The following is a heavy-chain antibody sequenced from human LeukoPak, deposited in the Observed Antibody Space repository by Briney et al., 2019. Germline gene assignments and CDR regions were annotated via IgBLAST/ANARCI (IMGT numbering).Heavy chain of an antibody. CDR3: ARTYYSDTSGYYAFDY. CDR2: IYYSGST. Sequence: SETLSLTCTVSGDSISSSSYYWGWIRQPPGKGLEWIGSIYYSGSTYYNPSLKSRVTISVDTSKNQFSLKLSSVTAADTAVYYCARTYYSDTSGYYAFDYWGQGTLVTVSS. V-gene: IGHV4-39*07. D-gene: IGHD3-22*01. J-gene: IGHJ4*02. CDR1: GDSISSSSYY.